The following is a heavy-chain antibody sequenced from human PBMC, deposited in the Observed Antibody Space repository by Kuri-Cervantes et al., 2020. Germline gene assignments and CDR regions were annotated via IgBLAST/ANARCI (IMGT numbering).Heavy chain of an antibody. CDR3: TRAPYFDRNSFDFDY. D-gene: IGHD3-22*01. CDR2: IFAEGDT. J-gene: IGHJ4*02. Sequence: GGSLRLSCAASGFIVSSNHMSWVRQAPGKGLECVSVIFAEGDTYYADSVKGRFTISRDRSKNTLYLQMNNLRAEDTAMYYCTRAPYFDRNSFDFDYWGQGTLVTVSS. CDR1: GFIVSSNH. V-gene: IGHV3-53*01.